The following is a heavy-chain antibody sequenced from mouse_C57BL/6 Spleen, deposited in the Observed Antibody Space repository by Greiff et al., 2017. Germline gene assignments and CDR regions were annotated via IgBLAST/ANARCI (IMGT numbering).Heavy chain of an antibody. CDR3: ASPDGYYVSYWYFDV. J-gene: IGHJ1*03. CDR1: GYTFTDYY. Sequence: VQLQQSGPELVKPGASVKISCKASGYTFTDYYMNWVKQSHGKSLEWIGAINPNNGGTSYNQKFKGKATLTVDKSSSTAYMELRSLTSEDSAVYYCASPDGYYVSYWYFDVWGTGTTVTVSS. V-gene: IGHV1-26*01. D-gene: IGHD2-3*01. CDR2: INPNNGGT.